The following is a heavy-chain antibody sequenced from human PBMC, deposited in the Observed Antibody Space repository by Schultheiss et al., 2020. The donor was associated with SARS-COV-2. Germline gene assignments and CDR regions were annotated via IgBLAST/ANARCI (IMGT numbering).Heavy chain of an antibody. CDR3: ARGPYYDFWSGYLSADYYYGMDV. CDR1: GGSISSGGYY. CDR2: IYYSGST. J-gene: IGHJ6*02. D-gene: IGHD3-3*01. V-gene: IGHV4-31*03. Sequence: SQTLSLTCTVSGGSISSGGYYWSWIRQHPGKGLEWIGYIYYSGSTYYNPSLKSRVTISVDTSKNQFSLKLSSVTAAYTAVYYCARGPYYDFWSGYLSADYYYGMDVWGQGTTVTVAS.